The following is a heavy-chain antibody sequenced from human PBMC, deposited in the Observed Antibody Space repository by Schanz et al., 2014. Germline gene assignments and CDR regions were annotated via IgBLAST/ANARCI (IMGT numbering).Heavy chain of an antibody. CDR1: GYPFTNYY. V-gene: IGHV1-46*03. Sequence: QVHLEQSGPEVKKPGASVKLSCRASGYPFTNYYIHWVRQAPGQGLEWMGIINPSGGSTSYAQKFQGRDTMTRDTSTSTVYMELSSLRSEDTAVYYCARDGEAAAGCDYWGQGTLVTVSS. D-gene: IGHD6-13*01. CDR3: ARDGEAAAGCDY. J-gene: IGHJ4*02. CDR2: INPSGGST.